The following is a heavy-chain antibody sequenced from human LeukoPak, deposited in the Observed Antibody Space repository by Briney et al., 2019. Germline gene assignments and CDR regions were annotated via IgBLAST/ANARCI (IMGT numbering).Heavy chain of an antibody. CDR2: ISDSGGST. D-gene: IGHD3-10*01. CDR3: AKEPITMIRGAPFDY. J-gene: IGHJ4*02. Sequence: GGSLRLSCAASGFTFSSYAMNWVRQAPGKGLEWVSVISDSGGSTYYADSVKGRFTISRDNSKNTLYLQMNSLRAEDTAVYHCAKEPITMIRGAPFDYWGQGTLVTVSS. V-gene: IGHV3-23*01. CDR1: GFTFSSYA.